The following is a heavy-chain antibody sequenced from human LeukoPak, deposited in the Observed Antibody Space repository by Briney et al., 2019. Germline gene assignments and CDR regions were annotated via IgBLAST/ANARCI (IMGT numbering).Heavy chain of an antibody. CDR1: GFTFDDYA. CDR2: IYVDGRTT. J-gene: IGHJ5*02. CDR3: IRDFRSADL. Sequence: GGSLRLSCVASGFTFDDYAMNWVRQPPGKGLVWVSRIYVDGRTTNYADSVKGRFTISRDNAENTVYLEMNSLSVEDTATYYCIRDFRSADLWGQGTLVTVTS. V-gene: IGHV3-74*01.